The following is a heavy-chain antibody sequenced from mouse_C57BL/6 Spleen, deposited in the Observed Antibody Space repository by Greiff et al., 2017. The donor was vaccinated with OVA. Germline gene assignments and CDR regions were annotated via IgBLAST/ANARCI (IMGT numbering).Heavy chain of an antibody. Sequence: VQVVESGAELVKPGASVKISCKASGYAFSSYWMNWVKQRPGKGLEWIGQIYPGDGDTNYNGKFKGKATLTADKSSSTAYMQLSSLTSEDSAVYFCARGAYDYDGYWYFDVWGTGTTVTVSS. D-gene: IGHD2-4*01. J-gene: IGHJ1*03. CDR2: IYPGDGDT. V-gene: IGHV1-80*01. CDR3: ARGAYDYDGYWYFDV. CDR1: GYAFSSYW.